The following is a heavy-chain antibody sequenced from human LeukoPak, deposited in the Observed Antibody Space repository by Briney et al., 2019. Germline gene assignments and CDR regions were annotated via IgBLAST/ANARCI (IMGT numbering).Heavy chain of an antibody. CDR3: AKDDDWGRFDH. CDR2: ISPRGDIT. V-gene: IGHV3-23*01. Sequence: GGSLRLSCAASGFTFSSYAMSWVRQAPGKGLEWVSGISPRGDITYYKDSVRGRFTISRDNFKNTVSLQLNSLRAEDTAMYYCAKDDDWGRFDHWGQGTLVTVSS. J-gene: IGHJ1*01. CDR1: GFTFSSYA. D-gene: IGHD3-16*01.